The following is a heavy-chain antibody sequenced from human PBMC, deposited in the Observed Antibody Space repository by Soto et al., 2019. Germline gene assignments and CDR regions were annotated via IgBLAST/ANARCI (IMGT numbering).Heavy chain of an antibody. V-gene: IGHV1-69*01. CDR1: GGAFSSSA. CDR3: ASPLAYGDPGRH. D-gene: IGHD4-17*01. Sequence: QVQLVQSGAEVKKPGSSVKVSCQASGGAFSSSAISWVRQAPGQGLEWMGGFIPILGAPIYAEKFHGRVTITADESTSTAYMELSRLTSDDTAVYYCASPLAYGDPGRHWGQGTLVTVSS. J-gene: IGHJ4*02. CDR2: FIPILGAP.